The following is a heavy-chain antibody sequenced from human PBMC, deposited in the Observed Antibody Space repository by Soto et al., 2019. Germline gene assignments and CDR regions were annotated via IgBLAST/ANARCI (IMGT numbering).Heavy chain of an antibody. D-gene: IGHD3-3*01. J-gene: IGHJ6*03. Sequence: PSETLSLTCTVSGGSISSYYWSWIRQPPGKGLEWIGYIYYSGSTNYNPSLKSRVTISVDTSKNQFSLKLSSVTAADTAVYYCARQKDDFWSGPRPPYYYYYYYMDVWGKGTTVTVSS. V-gene: IGHV4-59*08. CDR2: IYYSGST. CDR3: ARQKDDFWSGPRPPYYYYYYYMDV. CDR1: GGSISSYY.